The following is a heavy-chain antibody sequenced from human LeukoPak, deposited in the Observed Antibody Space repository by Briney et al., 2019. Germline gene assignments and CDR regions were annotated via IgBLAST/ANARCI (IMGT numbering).Heavy chain of an antibody. J-gene: IGHJ4*02. V-gene: IGHV3-48*01. CDR1: GFTFGDYN. D-gene: IGHD6-6*01. CDR3: AKDVSSIAAPAEDY. CDR2: ISSSSSTI. Sequence: GGSLRLSCAASGFTFGDYNMNWVRQAPGKGLEWVSYISSSSSTIYYADSVKGRFTISRDNSKNTLYLQMNSLRAEDTAVYYCAKDVSSIAAPAEDYWGQGTLVTVSS.